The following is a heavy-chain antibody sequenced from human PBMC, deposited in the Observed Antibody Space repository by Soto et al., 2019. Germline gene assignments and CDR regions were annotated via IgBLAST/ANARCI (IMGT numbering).Heavy chain of an antibody. CDR3: ARDAPGCSGGSCYSALG. D-gene: IGHD2-15*01. J-gene: IGHJ4*02. CDR1: GFTFSSYG. Sequence: EVQLVESGGGLVKPGGSPRLSCAASGFTFSSYGMNWVRQAPGKGLEWVSSISSSSSYIYYADSVKGRFTISRDNAKNSLYLQMNSLRAEDTAVYYCARDAPGCSGGSCYSALGWGQGTLVTVSS. CDR2: ISSSSSYI. V-gene: IGHV3-21*01.